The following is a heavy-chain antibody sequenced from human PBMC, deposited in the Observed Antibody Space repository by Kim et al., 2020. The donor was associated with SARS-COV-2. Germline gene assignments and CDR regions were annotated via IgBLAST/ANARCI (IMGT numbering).Heavy chain of an antibody. CDR1: GYSISSGYY. V-gene: IGHV4-38-2*02. Sequence: SETLSLTCTVSGYSISSGYYWGWIRQPPGKGLEWIGSIYHSGSTYYNPSLKSRVTISVDTSKNQFSLKLSSATAADTAVYYCAKGEGRTGSDYWGPGTLVTVSS. CDR3: AKGEGRTGSDY. J-gene: IGHJ4*02. D-gene: IGHD3-9*01. CDR2: IYHSGST.